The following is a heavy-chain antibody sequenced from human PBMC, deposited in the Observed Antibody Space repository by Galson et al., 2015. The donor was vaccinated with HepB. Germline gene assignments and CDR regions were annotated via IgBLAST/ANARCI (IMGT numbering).Heavy chain of an antibody. CDR3: AKGQNLIGYSSSLSG. V-gene: IGHV3-30*18. CDR1: GFTFSSYG. J-gene: IGHJ4*02. Sequence: SLRLSCAASGFTFSSYGMHWVRQAPGKGLEWVAVISYDGSNKYYADSVKGRFTISRDNSKNTLYLQMNSLRAEDTAVYYCAKGQNLIGYSSSLSGWGQGTLVTVSS. D-gene: IGHD6-6*01. CDR2: ISYDGSNK.